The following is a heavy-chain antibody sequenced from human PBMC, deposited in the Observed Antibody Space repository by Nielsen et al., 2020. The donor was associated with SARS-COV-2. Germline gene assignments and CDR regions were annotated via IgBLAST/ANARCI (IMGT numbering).Heavy chain of an antibody. CDR3: AKAHDYYDSSGPMGY. Sequence: GGSLRLSCAASGFTFRNYGMHWVRQAPGKGLEWVAATTYDGSKQYYSDSGKGRFTISRDNSKNTLYLQMNSLRAEDTAVYYCAKAHDYYDSSGPMGYWGQGTLVTVSS. J-gene: IGHJ4*02. CDR2: TTYDGSKQ. V-gene: IGHV3-30*18. CDR1: GFTFRNYG. D-gene: IGHD3-22*01.